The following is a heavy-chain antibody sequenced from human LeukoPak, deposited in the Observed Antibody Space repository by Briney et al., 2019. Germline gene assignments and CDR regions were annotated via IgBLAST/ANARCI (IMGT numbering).Heavy chain of an antibody. Sequence: PGGSLRLSCAASGFTFSSYAMHWVRQAPGKGLEWVAVISYDGSNKYYADSVKGRFTISRDNSKNTLYLQMNSLRAEDTAVYYCARDLDDYVWGSYREPPPTDYWGQGTLVTVSS. D-gene: IGHD3-16*02. CDR1: GFTFSSYA. CDR3: ARDLDDYVWGSYREPPPTDY. J-gene: IGHJ4*02. V-gene: IGHV3-30-3*01. CDR2: ISYDGSNK.